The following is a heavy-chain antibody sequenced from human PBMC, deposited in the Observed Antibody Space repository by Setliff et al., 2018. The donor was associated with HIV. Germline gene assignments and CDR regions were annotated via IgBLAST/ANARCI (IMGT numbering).Heavy chain of an antibody. CDR3: ARDQGSGWYYYYYGMDV. D-gene: IGHD6-19*01. CDR1: GYTFTSYG. CDR2: ISAYNGNT. Sequence: ASVKVSCKASGYTFTSYGISWVRQAPGQGLEWMGWISAYNGNTNYAQKLQGRVTMTTDTSTSTAYMELRSLRSDDTAVYYCARDQGSGWYYYYYGMDVWGQRTTVTVSS. J-gene: IGHJ6*02. V-gene: IGHV1-18*01.